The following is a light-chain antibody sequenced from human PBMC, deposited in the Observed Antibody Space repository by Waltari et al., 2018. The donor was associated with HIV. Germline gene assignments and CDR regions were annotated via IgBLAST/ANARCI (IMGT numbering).Light chain of an antibody. V-gene: IGKV1-5*01. CDR1: QSTGTW. CDR2: RAS. CDR3: QQYNSHSRS. Sequence: DMQMTQSPSFLTASVGDTVTIPCLASQSTGTWLAWYQQKLGSAPKLLLYRASILEEGVPAIFSGNGSETEFSLTITGLQFVDFATYYCQQYNSHSRSFGPGTEVHVK. J-gene: IGKJ3*01.